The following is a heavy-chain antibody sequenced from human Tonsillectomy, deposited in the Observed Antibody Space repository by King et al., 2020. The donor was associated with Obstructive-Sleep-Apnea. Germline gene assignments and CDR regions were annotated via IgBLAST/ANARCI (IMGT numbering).Heavy chain of an antibody. Sequence: VQLQQWGAGLLKPSETLSLTCAVYGGSFSDYYWSWIRQPPGKGLEWIGEINHSGNTNYNPSLKSLVTISVDTSKNQFSLKLSSVTAADTAMYYCAKGSSSWYPDYFDYWGQGTLVTVSS. J-gene: IGHJ4*02. CDR3: AKGSSSWYPDYFDY. CDR2: INHSGNT. D-gene: IGHD6-13*01. CDR1: GGSFSDYY. V-gene: IGHV4-34*01.